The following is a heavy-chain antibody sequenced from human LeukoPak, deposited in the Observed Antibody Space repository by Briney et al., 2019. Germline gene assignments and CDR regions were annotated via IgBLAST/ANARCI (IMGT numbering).Heavy chain of an antibody. V-gene: IGHV3-30*02. CDR2: IRYDGSNK. CDR3: ATDRIVVVIGIKNDAFDI. Sequence: PGGSLRLSCAASGFTFSSYGMHWVRQAPGKGLEWVAFIRYDGSNKYYADSVKGRFTISRDNSKNTLYLQMNSLRAEDTAVYYCATDRIVVVIGIKNDAFDIWGQGTMVTVSS. CDR1: GFTFSSYG. J-gene: IGHJ3*02. D-gene: IGHD2-21*01.